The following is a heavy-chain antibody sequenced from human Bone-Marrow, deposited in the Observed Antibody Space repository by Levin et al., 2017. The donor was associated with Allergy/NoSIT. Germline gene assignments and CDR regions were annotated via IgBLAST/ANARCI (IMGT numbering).Heavy chain of an antibody. J-gene: IGHJ6*03. CDR3: ARDYSRSRYFFNFYMDV. CDR1: GFTLSSYS. D-gene: IGHD6-13*01. Sequence: GGSLRLSCAASGFTLSSYSMHWVRQAPGKGLEWVGVISHDGTNKHYADSVKGRFTISRDDSKNMVNLQVSSLRGEDTAVYYCARDYSRSRYFFNFYMDVWGTGTTVAVSS. CDR2: ISHDGTNK. V-gene: IGHV3-30-3*01.